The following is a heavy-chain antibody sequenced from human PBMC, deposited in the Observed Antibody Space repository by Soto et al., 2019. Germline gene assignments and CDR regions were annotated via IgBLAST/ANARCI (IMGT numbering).Heavy chain of an antibody. J-gene: IGHJ6*02. CDR1: GGTFSSYA. Sequence: VKVSCKASGGTFSSYAISWVRQAPGQGLEWMGGIIPIFGTANYAQKFQGRVTITADKSTSTACMELSSLRSEDTAVYYCARDRRIYYDFWSGHYGMDVWGQGTTVTVSS. V-gene: IGHV1-69*06. CDR3: ARDRRIYYDFWSGHYGMDV. D-gene: IGHD3-3*01. CDR2: IIPIFGTA.